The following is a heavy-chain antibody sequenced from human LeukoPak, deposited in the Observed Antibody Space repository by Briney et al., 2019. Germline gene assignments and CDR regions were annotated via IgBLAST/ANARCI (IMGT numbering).Heavy chain of an antibody. CDR2: IYTSGST. D-gene: IGHD1-14*01. Sequence: PSETLSLTCTVSGGSISSSSYYWSWIRQPAGKGLEWIGRIYTSGSTNYNPSLKSRVTMSVDTSKNQFSLKLSSVTAADTAVYYCARVESYPLRNAFDIWGQGTMVTVSS. CDR1: GGSISSSSYY. J-gene: IGHJ3*02. V-gene: IGHV4-61*02. CDR3: ARVESYPLRNAFDI.